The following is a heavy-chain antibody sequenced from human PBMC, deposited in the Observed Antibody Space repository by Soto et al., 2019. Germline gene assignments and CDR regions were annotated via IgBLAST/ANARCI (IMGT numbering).Heavy chain of an antibody. D-gene: IGHD6-19*01. CDR3: ARFSDGGSSGWLRPPTVGAPNNWFAP. CDR1: GGSISSYY. V-gene: IGHV4-59*01. Sequence: PSETLSLTCTVSGGSISSYYWSWIRQPPGKGLEWIGYIYYSGSTNYNPSLKSRVTISVDTSKNQFSLKLSSVTAADTAVYYCARFSDGGSSGWLRPPTVGAPNNWFAPWGQGTLVTVSS. CDR2: IYYSGST. J-gene: IGHJ5*02.